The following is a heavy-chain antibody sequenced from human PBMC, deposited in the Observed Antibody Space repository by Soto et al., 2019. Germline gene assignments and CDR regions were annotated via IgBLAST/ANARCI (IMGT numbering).Heavy chain of an antibody. CDR2: IIPIFGTA. D-gene: IGHD3-10*01. CDR1: GGTFSSYA. Sequence: GASVKVSCKASGGTFSSYAISWVRQAPGQGLEWMGGIIPIFGTANYAQKFQGRVTITADESTSTAYMELSSLRSEDTAVYYCAILLWFGESPTSPIDYWGQGTLVTVSS. J-gene: IGHJ4*02. V-gene: IGHV1-69*13. CDR3: AILLWFGESPTSPIDY.